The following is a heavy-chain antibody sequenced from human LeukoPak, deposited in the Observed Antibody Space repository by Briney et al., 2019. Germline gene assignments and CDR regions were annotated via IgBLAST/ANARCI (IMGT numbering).Heavy chain of an antibody. CDR1: GGSFSGYY. CDR2: INQSGRT. D-gene: IGHD3-3*01. CDR3: ARLGPYCDFWSGYLPVDF. J-gene: IGHJ4*02. Sequence: SETLSLTCAVYGGSFSGYYWSWIRQVPGKGLEWIGEINQSGRTNYNPSLKSRVTISVDTSKNQISLKLSFVTATDTAVYYCARLGPYCDFWSGYLPVDFWGQGTLVTVSS. V-gene: IGHV4-34*01.